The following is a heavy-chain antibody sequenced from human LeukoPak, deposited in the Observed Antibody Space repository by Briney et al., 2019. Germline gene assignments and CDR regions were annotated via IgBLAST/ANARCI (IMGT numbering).Heavy chain of an antibody. V-gene: IGHV4-34*01. D-gene: IGHD3-22*01. CDR2: INHSGST. J-gene: IGHJ4*02. Sequence: SETLSLTCAVYGGSFSGYYWSWIRQPPGKGLEWIGEINHSGSTNYNPSLKSRVTISVDTSKNQFSLKLSSVTAADTAVYYCARDDYYDSSGFFDYWGQGTLVTVSS. CDR1: GGSFSGYY. CDR3: ARDDYYDSSGFFDY.